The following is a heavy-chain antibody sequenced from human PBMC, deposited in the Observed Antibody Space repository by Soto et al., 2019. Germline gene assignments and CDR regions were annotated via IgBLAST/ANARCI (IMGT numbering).Heavy chain of an antibody. V-gene: IGHV4-59*01. CDR1: SGSISSYN. J-gene: IGHJ4*02. CDR3: ARENYYALDY. CDR2: INYSGST. D-gene: IGHD3-10*01. Sequence: SETLSLTCTVSSGSISSYNWNWVRQPPGKGLEWIGFINYSGSTHYNPSLKSRVTISLDTSKNQFSLKLNSVTAADTAVYYCARENYYALDYWGPGTLVTVS.